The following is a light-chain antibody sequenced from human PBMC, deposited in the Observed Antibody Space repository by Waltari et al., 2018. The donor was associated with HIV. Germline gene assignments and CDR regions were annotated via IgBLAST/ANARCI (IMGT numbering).Light chain of an antibody. CDR1: KGIRSW. CDR3: QQANSFPWT. CDR2: AAS. J-gene: IGKJ1*01. V-gene: IGKV1-12*01. Sequence: DIQMTQSPSPASASVGDRVSITWRASKGIRSWFSLYQQKPWKAPQLLIYAASSLQSGVPSRFSGSGSETDFTLTISSLQPEDSATYYCQQANSFPWTFGQGTKVEIK.